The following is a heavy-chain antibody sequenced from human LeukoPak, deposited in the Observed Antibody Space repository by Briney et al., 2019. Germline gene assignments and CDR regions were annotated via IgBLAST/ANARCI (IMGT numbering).Heavy chain of an antibody. CDR2: ISAYNGNT. CDR1: GYTFTNYG. V-gene: IGHV1-18*01. J-gene: IGHJ3*02. D-gene: IGHD3-22*01. Sequence: ASVKVSCKASGYTFTNYGISWVRQAPGQGLEWMGWISAYNGNTHYAQNLQGRVTMTTDTSTSTAYMELRSLRSDDTAVYYCARDLYYYDSSAEMDAFDIWGQGTMVTVSS. CDR3: ARDLYYYDSSAEMDAFDI.